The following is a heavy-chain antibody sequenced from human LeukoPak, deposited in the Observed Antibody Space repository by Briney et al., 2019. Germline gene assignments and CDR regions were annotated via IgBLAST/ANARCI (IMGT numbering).Heavy chain of an antibody. CDR3: ARVPTVTFFDY. V-gene: IGHV4-39*07. CDR1: GGSISSSSYY. D-gene: IGHD4-17*01. CDR2: IYYSVST. Sequence: SETLSLTCTVSGGSISSSSYYWGWIRQPAGKGLEWIGSIYYSVSTYYNPSLKSRVTISVDTSKNQFSLKLSSVTAADTAVYYCARVPTVTFFDYWGQGTLVTVSS. J-gene: IGHJ4*02.